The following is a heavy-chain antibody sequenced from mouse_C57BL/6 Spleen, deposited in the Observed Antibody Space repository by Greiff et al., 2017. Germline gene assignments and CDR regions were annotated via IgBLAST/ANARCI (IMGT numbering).Heavy chain of an antibody. J-gene: IGHJ4*01. D-gene: IGHD1-1*01. CDR2: SYPGDGDT. Sequence: VQLQQSGPELVKPGASVKISCKASGYAFSSSWMNWVKQRPGKGLEWIGRSYPGDGDTNYNGKFKGKATLTADKSSSTAYMQLSSLTSEDSAVYFCAREPITTVVAGDAMDYWGQGTSVTVSS. CDR1: GYAFSSSW. CDR3: AREPITTVVAGDAMDY. V-gene: IGHV1-82*01.